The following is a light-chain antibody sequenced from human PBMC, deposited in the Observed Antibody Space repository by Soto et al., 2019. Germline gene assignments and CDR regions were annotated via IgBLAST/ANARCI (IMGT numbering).Light chain of an antibody. J-gene: IGLJ1*01. CDR2: EVR. CDR1: SSDVGGYNH. Sequence: QSALTQPASVSGSPGQSITISCTGTSSDVGGYNHVSWYQQHPGKAPKLIIYEVRNRPSGVSNRLSGSKSGNTASLTISGLQADDEADYYCCSYAGNHIYVFGTGTKLTVL. V-gene: IGLV2-14*01. CDR3: CSYAGNHIYV.